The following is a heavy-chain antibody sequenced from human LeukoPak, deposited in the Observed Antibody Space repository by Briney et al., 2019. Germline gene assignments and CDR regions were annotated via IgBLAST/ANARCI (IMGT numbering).Heavy chain of an antibody. CDR2: IYYSGST. Sequence: SVTLSLTSTVSAGSINSSSYYWGWIRQPPGKGLEWIASIYYSGSTYYNPSLKSRATISVDTSKNQFSLKLSSVTAADTAVYYCARQTKSIAARRNWFDPWGQGTLVTVS. CDR3: ARQTKSIAARRNWFDP. CDR1: AGSINSSSYY. V-gene: IGHV4-39*01. D-gene: IGHD6-6*01. J-gene: IGHJ5*02.